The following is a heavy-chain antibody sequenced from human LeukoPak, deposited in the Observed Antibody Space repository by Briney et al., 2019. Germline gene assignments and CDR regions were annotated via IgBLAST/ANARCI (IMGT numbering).Heavy chain of an antibody. CDR3: ARDHFYSSVAAAGTGYFQH. CDR1: GFTFNSYA. V-gene: IGHV3-30-3*01. J-gene: IGHJ1*01. CDR2: ISYDGSNK. Sequence: AGGSLRLSCAASGFTFNSYAMHWVRQAPGRGLEWVAVISYDGSNKYYADSVKGRFTISRDNAKNSLYLQMNSLRAEDTAVYYCARDHFYSSVAAAGTGYFQHWGQGTLVTVSS. D-gene: IGHD6-13*01.